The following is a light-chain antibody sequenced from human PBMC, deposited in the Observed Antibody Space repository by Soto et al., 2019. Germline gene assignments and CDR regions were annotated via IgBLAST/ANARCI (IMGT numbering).Light chain of an antibody. CDR3: MQALEHPRT. CDR2: LTS. V-gene: IGKV2-28*01. Sequence: IVMIQSPLSLPVTPGEPASISCRSSQSLLFRNGYHYLDWYLQKPGQSPQPLISLTSKRASGAPERFSGSGSVTDFTLKISRVEAEDVGLNYCMQALEHPRTFGQGTRVEIK. CDR1: QSLLFRNGYHY. J-gene: IGKJ1*01.